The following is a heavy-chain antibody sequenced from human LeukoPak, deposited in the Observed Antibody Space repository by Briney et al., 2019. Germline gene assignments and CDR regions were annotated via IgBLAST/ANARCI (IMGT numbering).Heavy chain of an antibody. V-gene: IGHV3-30*02. D-gene: IGHD3-10*01. Sequence: GGSLRLSCAASGFTFSSYGMHWVRQAPGKGLGGVEFIRYDGSNTYYADSVKGRFTISRDNSKNTLYLQMNSLSAEDTAVYYCAKAADVLLWFGDHIDNWGQGTLVTVFS. CDR1: GFTFSSYG. CDR2: IRYDGSNT. CDR3: AKAADVLLWFGDHIDN. J-gene: IGHJ4*02.